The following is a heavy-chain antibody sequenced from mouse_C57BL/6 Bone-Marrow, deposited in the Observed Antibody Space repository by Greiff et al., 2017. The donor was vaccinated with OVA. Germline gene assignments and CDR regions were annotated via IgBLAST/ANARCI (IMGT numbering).Heavy chain of an antibody. D-gene: IGHD2-4*01. CDR1: GYTFTSYG. J-gene: IGHJ2*01. V-gene: IGHV1-81*01. CDR2: IYPRSGNT. Sequence: QVQLQQSGAELARPGASVKLSCKASGYTFTSYGISWVKQRTGQGLEWIGEIYPRSGNTNYNEKFKGKATLTADKSSSTAYMEIRSLTAEDSAVYFCARNYDYDGGVDYWGQGTTLTVSS. CDR3: ARNYDYDGGVDY.